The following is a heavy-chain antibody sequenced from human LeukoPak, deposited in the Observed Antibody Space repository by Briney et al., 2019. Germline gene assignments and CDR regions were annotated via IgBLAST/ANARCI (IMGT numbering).Heavy chain of an antibody. CDR3: AKDVGSSWYYYFDY. Sequence: GGTLRLSCAVSGFTFSSYDKSWVRQPPGKGLEWVTAISHSCGSTYYADSVKGRYTTSRDNSKNTLYLLMNGLRAEDTRVYFCAKDVGSSWYYYFDYWGQGTLVTVSS. V-gene: IGHV3-23*01. D-gene: IGHD6-13*01. J-gene: IGHJ4*02. CDR1: GFTFSSYD. CDR2: ISHSCGST.